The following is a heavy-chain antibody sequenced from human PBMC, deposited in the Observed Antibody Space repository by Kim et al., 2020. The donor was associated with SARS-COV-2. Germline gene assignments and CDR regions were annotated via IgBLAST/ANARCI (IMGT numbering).Heavy chain of an antibody. D-gene: IGHD3-3*01. V-gene: IGHV3-11*05. J-gene: IGHJ5*02. CDR3: ARGVTIFGVVMDWFDP. Sequence: GGSLRLSCAASGFTFSDYYMSWIRQAPGKGLEWVSYIRSSSSYTNYADSVKGRFTISRDNAKNSLYLQMNSLRAEDTAVYYCARGVTIFGVVMDWFDPWGQGTLVTVSS. CDR1: GFTFSDYY. CDR2: IRSSSSYT.